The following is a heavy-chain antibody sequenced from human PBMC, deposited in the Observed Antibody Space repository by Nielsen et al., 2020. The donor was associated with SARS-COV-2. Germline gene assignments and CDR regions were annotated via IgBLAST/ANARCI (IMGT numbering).Heavy chain of an antibody. J-gene: IGHJ5*02. Sequence: GSLRLSCTVSGGSISSGGYYWSWIRQPPGKGLEWIGYIYYSGSTNYNPSLKSRVTISVDTSKNQFSLKLSSVTAADTAVYYCAREKTEQQSRWFDPWGQGTLVTVSS. CDR2: IYYSGST. CDR3: AREKTEQQSRWFDP. V-gene: IGHV4-61*08. D-gene: IGHD6-13*01. CDR1: GGSISSGGYY.